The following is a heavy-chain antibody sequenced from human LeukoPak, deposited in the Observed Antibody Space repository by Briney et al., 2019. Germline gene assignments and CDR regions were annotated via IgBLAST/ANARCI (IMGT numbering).Heavy chain of an antibody. V-gene: IGHV3-7*01. CDR1: GFTFSSYW. Sequence: PGGSLRLSCAASGFTFSSYWMTWVRQAPGKGLEWVANVKQDGSEKYYMDSVKGRFTISRDNAKNSLYPQMNSLRAEDTAVYYCASGVSLDYWGQGTLVTVSS. CDR2: VKQDGSEK. J-gene: IGHJ4*02. CDR3: ASGVSLDY. D-gene: IGHD3-16*01.